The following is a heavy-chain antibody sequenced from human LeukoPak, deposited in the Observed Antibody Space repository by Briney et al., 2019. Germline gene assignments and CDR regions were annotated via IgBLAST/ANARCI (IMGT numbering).Heavy chain of an antibody. J-gene: IGHJ6*04. Sequence: PSQPLTLTCAISGDSVSRNSAAWKWIRQSPSRGLEWLGRTYYRYKLYNDYAVSVKRRITINPDTSKNPYSLQLNPVTPEVTAVYYCTRDRCSSTSCKTVDVCQMYACGNGNTLTTSS. V-gene: IGHV6-1*01. D-gene: IGHD2-2*01. CDR2: TYYRYKLYN. CDR1: GDSVSRNSAA. CDR3: TRDRCSSTSCKTVDVCQMYA.